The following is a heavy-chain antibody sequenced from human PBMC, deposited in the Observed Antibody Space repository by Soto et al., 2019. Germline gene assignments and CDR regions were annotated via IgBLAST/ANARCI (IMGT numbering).Heavy chain of an antibody. CDR1: EYSFTNYW. J-gene: IGHJ3*02. Sequence: GESLKISCKGSEYSFTNYWIGWVRQMPGKGLEWMGIIDPGDSDTRYSPSFQGQVTISADKSTNTAYLQWASLKASDTAIYYCARRVKDGSHDAFDIWGQGTMVTVSS. D-gene: IGHD3-10*01. CDR3: ARRVKDGSHDAFDI. V-gene: IGHV5-51*01. CDR2: IDPGDSDT.